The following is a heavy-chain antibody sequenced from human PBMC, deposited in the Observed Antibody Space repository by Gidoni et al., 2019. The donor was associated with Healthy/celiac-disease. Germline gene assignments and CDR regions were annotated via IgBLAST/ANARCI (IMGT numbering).Heavy chain of an antibody. CDR2: IKQDGSEK. J-gene: IGHJ5*02. CDR1: GLTFSSYW. V-gene: IGHV3-7*01. CDR3: ARAFQNFWSGYPAWFDP. D-gene: IGHD3-3*01. Sequence: GLTFSSYWMSWVRQAPGKGLEWVANIKQDGSEKYYVDSVKGRFTISRDNAKNSLYLQMNSLRAEDTAVYYCARAFQNFWSGYPAWFDPWGQGTLVPSPQ.